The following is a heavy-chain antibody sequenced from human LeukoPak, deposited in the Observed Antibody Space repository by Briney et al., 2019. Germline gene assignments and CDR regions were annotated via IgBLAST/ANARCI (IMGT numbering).Heavy chain of an antibody. CDR3: ARTYDFWSGCDY. Sequence: ASVKVSCKASGYTFTSYGISWVRQAPGQGLEWMGWISAYSGNTNYAQKLQGRVTMTTDTSTSTAYMELRSLRSDGTAVYYCARTYDFWSGCDYWGQGTLVTVSS. V-gene: IGHV1-18*01. J-gene: IGHJ4*02. CDR1: GYTFTSYG. CDR2: ISAYSGNT. D-gene: IGHD3-3*01.